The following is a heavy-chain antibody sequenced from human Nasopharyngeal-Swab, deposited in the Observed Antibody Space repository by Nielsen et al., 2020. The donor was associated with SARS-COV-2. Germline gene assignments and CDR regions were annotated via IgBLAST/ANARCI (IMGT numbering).Heavy chain of an antibody. Sequence: SETLSLTCTVSGGSISSGGYYWSWIRQHPGKGLEWIGYIYYSGSTYYNPSLKSRVTISVDTSKNQFSLKLSSVTAADTAVFYCARHMLGGPTAFDIWGQGTVVTVSS. D-gene: IGHD2-8*01. CDR3: ARHMLGGPTAFDI. CDR1: GGSISSGGYY. CDR2: IYYSGST. V-gene: IGHV4-31*03. J-gene: IGHJ3*02.